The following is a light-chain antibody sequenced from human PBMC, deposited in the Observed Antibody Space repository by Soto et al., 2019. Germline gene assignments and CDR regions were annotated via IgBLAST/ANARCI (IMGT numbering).Light chain of an antibody. Sequence: EIVLTQSPATLSLSPGERATLSCRASQSVSGYLAWYQQKPGQAPRLLIYEASKRATGIPARFSGSGSGTDFALTISSLEPADFAVYYCQQRSDWPITFGQGTRLEIK. CDR1: QSVSGY. V-gene: IGKV3-11*01. CDR2: EAS. J-gene: IGKJ5*01. CDR3: QQRSDWPIT.